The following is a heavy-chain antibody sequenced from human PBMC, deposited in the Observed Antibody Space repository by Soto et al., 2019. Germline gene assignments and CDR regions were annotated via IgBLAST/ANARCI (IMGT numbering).Heavy chain of an antibody. Sequence: QVQLQQWGAGLSKPSETLSLTCAVYGGSFSGYYWSWIRQPPGKGLEWIGEINHSGSTNYNPSLKSRVTISVDTSKTQFSLKLSSVTAADTAVYYCARTYGGYNYWGQGTLVTVSS. CDR3: ARTYGGYNY. CDR2: INHSGST. D-gene: IGHD4-17*01. V-gene: IGHV4-34*01. J-gene: IGHJ4*02. CDR1: GGSFSGYY.